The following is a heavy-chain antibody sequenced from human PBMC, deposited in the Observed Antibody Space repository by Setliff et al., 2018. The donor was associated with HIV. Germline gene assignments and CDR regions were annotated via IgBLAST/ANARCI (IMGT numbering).Heavy chain of an antibody. D-gene: IGHD3-22*01. CDR1: GYIFTSYA. V-gene: IGHV1-18*01. J-gene: IGHJ2*01. Sequence: ASVKVSCKASGYIFTSYAISWVRQAPGQGLEWMGWITTYKGNTNYAQKFQGRVTVTTDTSTRTVYMDLRSLRSDDTAVYYCMRDPSGYDASGYYPLRWYFDLWGRGTLVTVSS. CDR2: ITTYKGNT. CDR3: MRDPSGYDASGYYPLRWYFDL.